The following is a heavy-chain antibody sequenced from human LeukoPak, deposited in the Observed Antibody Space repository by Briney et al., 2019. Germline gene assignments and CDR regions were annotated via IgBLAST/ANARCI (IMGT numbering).Heavy chain of an antibody. CDR1: GFTFNNYA. CDR3: AKRGHLRGDGYNLGDFDY. Sequence: GRSLRLSCAASGFTFNNYAMSWVRQAPGKGLEWVSAISGSGGSTYYADSVKGRFTISRDNSGNTVYLQMNSLRGEDTAVYYCAKRGHLRGDGYNLGDFDYWGQGTLVTVSS. V-gene: IGHV3-23*01. J-gene: IGHJ4*02. D-gene: IGHD5-24*01. CDR2: ISGSGGST.